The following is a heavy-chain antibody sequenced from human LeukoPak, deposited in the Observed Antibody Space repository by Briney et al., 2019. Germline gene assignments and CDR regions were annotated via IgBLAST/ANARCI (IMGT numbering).Heavy chain of an antibody. D-gene: IGHD3-3*01. CDR3: ARDPGGYDPNYYYGMDV. J-gene: IGHJ6*02. Sequence: GESLKISCKGSGYTFTSYWIGWVRQMPGKGLEWMDIIYPDDSDTRYSPSFHDQVTISADKSISTAYLQWSSLKASDTAMYYCARDPGGYDPNYYYGMDVWGQGTTVTVSS. V-gene: IGHV5-51*01. CDR1: GYTFTSYW. CDR2: IYPDDSDT.